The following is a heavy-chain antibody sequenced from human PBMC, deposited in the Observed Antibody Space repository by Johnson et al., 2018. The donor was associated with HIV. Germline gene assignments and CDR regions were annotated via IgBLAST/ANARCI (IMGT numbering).Heavy chain of an antibody. CDR1: GFTFSGYA. CDR3: AKGDINYSSSSTGSFDI. Sequence: QVQVVESGGGVVQPGKSLRLSCAASGFTFSGYAIHWVRQAPGKGLEWVAVIWYDGSNKYYADSVKGRFTISRDNSKNTIYLQMNSLRAEDTAVYYCAKGDINYSSSSTGSFDIWGQGTMVTVSS. V-gene: IGHV3-33*06. CDR2: IWYDGSNK. D-gene: IGHD6-6*01. J-gene: IGHJ3*02.